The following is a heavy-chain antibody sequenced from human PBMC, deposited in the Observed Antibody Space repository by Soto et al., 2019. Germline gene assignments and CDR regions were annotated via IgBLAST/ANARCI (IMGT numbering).Heavy chain of an antibody. CDR1: GASISGVY. CDR2: IYATGTT. J-gene: IGHJ5*02. V-gene: IGHV4-4*07. Sequence: AETLALTCTVSGASISGVYWSWIRKSSGKGLELIGRIYATGTTDYNPSLKSRVMMSVDTSKKQFSLKLRPVTAAGTAVYYCVRDGTKTVRDWFDTWGQGISVTVSS. CDR3: VRDGTKTVRDWFDT. D-gene: IGHD1-1*01.